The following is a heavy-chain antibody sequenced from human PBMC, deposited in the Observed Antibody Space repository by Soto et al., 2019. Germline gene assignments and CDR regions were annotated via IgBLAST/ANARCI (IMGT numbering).Heavy chain of an antibody. CDR3: ANSEIRYFDWLLGGYYYGMDV. J-gene: IGHJ6*02. D-gene: IGHD3-9*01. Sequence: GGSLRLSCAASGFTFSGYGMHWVRQAPGKGLEWVAVISYDGSNKYYADSVKGRFTTSRDNSKNTLYLQMNSLRAEDTAVYYCANSEIRYFDWLLGGYYYGMDVWGQGTTVTVSS. CDR1: GFTFSGYG. V-gene: IGHV3-30*18. CDR2: ISYDGSNK.